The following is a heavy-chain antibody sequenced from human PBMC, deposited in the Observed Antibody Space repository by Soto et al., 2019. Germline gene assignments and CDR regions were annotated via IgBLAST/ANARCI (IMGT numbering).Heavy chain of an antibody. V-gene: IGHV1-3*01. J-gene: IGHJ3*02. CDR3: ARRSPHYGDYGGSAFDI. D-gene: IGHD4-17*01. CDR2: INAGNGNT. Sequence: ASVKVSCKASGYTFTSYAMHWVRQAPGQRLEWMGWINAGNGNTKYSQKFQGRVTMTRDTSASTAYMELSSLRSDDTAVYYCARRSPHYGDYGGSAFDIWGQGTMVTVSS. CDR1: GYTFTSYA.